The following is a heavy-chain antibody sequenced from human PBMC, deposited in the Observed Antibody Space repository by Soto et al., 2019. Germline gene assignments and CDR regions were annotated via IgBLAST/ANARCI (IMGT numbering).Heavy chain of an antibody. D-gene: IGHD3-16*02. CDR3: ARKIVYYMDV. J-gene: IGHJ6*03. CDR2: INAGNGNT. V-gene: IGHV1-3*01. Sequence: QVQLVQSGAEVKKPGASVKVSCKASGYTFTSYAIYWVRQAPGQRPEWMGWINAGNGNTKYSQKFQGRVTITRDTSASTAYMELSSLRSEDTAVYYCARKIVYYMDVWGKGTTVTVSS. CDR1: GYTFTSYA.